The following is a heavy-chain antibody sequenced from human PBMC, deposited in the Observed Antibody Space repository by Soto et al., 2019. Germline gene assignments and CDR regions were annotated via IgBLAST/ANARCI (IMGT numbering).Heavy chain of an antibody. V-gene: IGHV1-69*04. CDR3: ARDDYYGSGSYYYYYYYMDV. CDR2: IIPILGIA. Sequence: SVKVSCKASVRTFSSYTISWVRQAPGQGQEWMGRIIPILGIANYAQKFQGRVTITADKSTSTAYMELSSLRSEDTAVYYCARDDYYGSGSYYYYYYYMDVWGKGTTVTVSS. D-gene: IGHD3-10*01. CDR1: VRTFSSYT. J-gene: IGHJ6*03.